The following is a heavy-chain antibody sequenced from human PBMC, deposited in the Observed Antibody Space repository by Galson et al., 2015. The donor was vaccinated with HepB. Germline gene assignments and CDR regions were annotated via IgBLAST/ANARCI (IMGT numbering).Heavy chain of an antibody. D-gene: IGHD4-11*01. Sequence: CAISGDSVSRNSGAWNWIRQSPSRGLEWLGRTYYRSKWYNDYAVSVKSRITINPDTSKNQFSLQLNSVTPEDTAVYYCARISGNYRAFDIWGQGTMVTVSS. J-gene: IGHJ3*02. CDR3: ARISGNYRAFDI. CDR2: TYYRSKWYN. V-gene: IGHV6-1*01. CDR1: GDSVSRNSGA.